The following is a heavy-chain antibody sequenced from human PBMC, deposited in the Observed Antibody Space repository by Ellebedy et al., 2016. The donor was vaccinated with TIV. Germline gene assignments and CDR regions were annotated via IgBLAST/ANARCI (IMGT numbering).Heavy chain of an antibody. V-gene: IGHV4-59*01. CDR2: IKYSGST. Sequence: SETLSLTCTVSGGSISSYYWSWIRQPPGKGLEWIGYIKYSGSTNYNPSLKSRVTISVDTSKNQFSLKLSSVTAADMAVYYCARGSYGDYPLDYWGQGTLVTVSS. J-gene: IGHJ4*02. D-gene: IGHD4-17*01. CDR3: ARGSYGDYPLDY. CDR1: GGSISSYY.